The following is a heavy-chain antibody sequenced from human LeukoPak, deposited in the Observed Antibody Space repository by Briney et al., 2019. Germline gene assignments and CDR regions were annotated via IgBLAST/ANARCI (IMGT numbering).Heavy chain of an antibody. Sequence: SETLSLTCTVSGGSISSGDYYWSWIRQPPEKGLEWIGYIYYSGSTYYNPSLKSRVTISVDTSKNQFSLKLSSVAAADTAVYYCAREDGDSNWFDPWGQGTLVTVSS. CDR2: IYYSGST. CDR1: GGSISSGDYY. CDR3: AREDGDSNWFDP. V-gene: IGHV4-30-4*01. D-gene: IGHD4-17*01. J-gene: IGHJ5*02.